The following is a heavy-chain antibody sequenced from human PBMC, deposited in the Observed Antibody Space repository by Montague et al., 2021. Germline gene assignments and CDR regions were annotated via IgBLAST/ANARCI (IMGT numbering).Heavy chain of an antibody. CDR1: GFSIDDYW. D-gene: IGHD2-8*01. Sequence: QSGAEVKKPGESLKISCKGFGFSIDDYWIAWVRQMPGRGLEWMGIIYPRDSDTRYNPSFQGQVSISADKFINIAYLQWSSLEASDTGIYYCARRGSLVANGTRFDPWGQGTRVTVSS. CDR3: ARRGSLVANGTRFDP. J-gene: IGHJ5*02. V-gene: IGHV5-51*01. CDR2: IYPRDSDT.